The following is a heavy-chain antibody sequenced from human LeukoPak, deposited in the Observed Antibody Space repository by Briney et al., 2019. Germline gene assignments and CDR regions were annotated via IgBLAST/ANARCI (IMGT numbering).Heavy chain of an antibody. J-gene: IGHJ5*02. D-gene: IGHD3-3*01. CDR3: ARDWITIFGVANWFDP. Sequence: ASVKVSCKASGYTFTGYYMHWVRQAPGQGLEWMGRINPNSGGTNYAQKLQGRVTMTTDTSTSTAYMELRSLRSDDTAVYYCARDWITIFGVANWFDPWGQGTLVTVSS. CDR1: GYTFTGYY. CDR2: INPNSGGT. V-gene: IGHV1-2*06.